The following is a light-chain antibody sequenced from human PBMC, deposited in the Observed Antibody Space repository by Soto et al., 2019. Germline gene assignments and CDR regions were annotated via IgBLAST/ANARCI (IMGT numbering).Light chain of an antibody. CDR1: ALPKQY. Sequence: SYELTLPPSVSVSPGQTARITCSGDALPKQYAYWYQQKPGQAPVLVIYKDSERPSGIPERFSGSSSGTTVTLTISGVQAEDEADYYCQSADSSGTSYVFGTGTKVTVL. CDR2: KDS. V-gene: IGLV3-25*03. CDR3: QSADSSGTSYV. J-gene: IGLJ1*01.